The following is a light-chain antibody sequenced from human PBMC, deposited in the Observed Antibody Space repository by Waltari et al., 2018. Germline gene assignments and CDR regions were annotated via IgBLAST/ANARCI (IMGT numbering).Light chain of an antibody. J-gene: IGKJ4*01. CDR3: QQYYSFPVT. CDR2: WAS. Sequence: DIVMTQSPDSLAVSLGERVTISCRSSQNVLYSPNNKNYLAWYQQKPGQPPKLLIYWASTRESGVPDRFSGSGSGTDFTLTISRLQAEDVAVYYCQQYYSFPVTFGGGTKVEIK. CDR1: QNVLYSPNNKNY. V-gene: IGKV4-1*01.